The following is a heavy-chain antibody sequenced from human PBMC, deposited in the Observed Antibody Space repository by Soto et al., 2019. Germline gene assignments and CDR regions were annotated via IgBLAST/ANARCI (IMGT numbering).Heavy chain of an antibody. Sequence: PGGSLRLSCAASGFIFDDSAIHWVRQASGKGPEWIGRIRIKVNNHATIYSESVKGRFTISRDDSLRMSYLQMNSLKTEDTAVYYCTRRRDLTATDPLDYWGQGT. CDR2: IRIKVNNHAT. CDR3: TRRRDLTATDPLDY. J-gene: IGHJ4*02. V-gene: IGHV3-73*01. CDR1: GFIFDDSA. D-gene: IGHD5-18*01.